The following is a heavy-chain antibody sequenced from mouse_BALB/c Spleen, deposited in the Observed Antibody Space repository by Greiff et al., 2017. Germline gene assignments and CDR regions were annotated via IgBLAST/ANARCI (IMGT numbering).Heavy chain of an antibody. V-gene: IGHV3-2*02. CDR1: GYSITSDYA. CDR2: ISYSGST. Sequence: EVQLQQSGPGLVKPSQSLSLTCTVTGYSITSDYAWNWIRQFPGNKLEWMGYISYSGSTSYNPSLKSRISITRDTSKNQFFLQLNSVTTEDTATYYCARSDYGYIDYWGQGTTLTVSS. J-gene: IGHJ2*01. CDR3: ARSDYGYIDY. D-gene: IGHD1-1*01.